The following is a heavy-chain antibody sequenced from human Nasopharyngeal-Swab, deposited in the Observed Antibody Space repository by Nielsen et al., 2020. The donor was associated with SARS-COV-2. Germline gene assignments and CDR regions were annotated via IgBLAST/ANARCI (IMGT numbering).Heavy chain of an antibody. Sequence: GSLRLSCTVSGGSISSSSYYWGWIRQPPGKGLEWIGSIYYSGSTYYNPSLKSRVTISVDTSKNQFSLKLSSVTAADTAVYYCVGSSWYGDYYYHYGMDVWGQGTTVTVSS. J-gene: IGHJ6*02. CDR1: GGSISSSSYY. D-gene: IGHD6-13*01. V-gene: IGHV4-39*07. CDR2: IYYSGST. CDR3: VGSSWYGDYYYHYGMDV.